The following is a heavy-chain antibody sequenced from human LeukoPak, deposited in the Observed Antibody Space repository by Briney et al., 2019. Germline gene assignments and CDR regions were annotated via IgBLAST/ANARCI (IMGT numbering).Heavy chain of an antibody. CDR1: GFTFSSYE. J-gene: IGHJ4*02. V-gene: IGHV3-48*03. CDR2: ISSSGSTI. D-gene: IGHD3-3*01. CDR3: ARETSITIFGVGDGGVDY. Sequence: PGGSLRLSCAASGFTFSSYEMNWVRQAPGKGLEWVSYISSSGSTIYYADSVKGRFTISRDNAKNSLYLQMNSLRAEDTAVYYCARETSITIFGVGDGGVDYWGQGTLVTVSS.